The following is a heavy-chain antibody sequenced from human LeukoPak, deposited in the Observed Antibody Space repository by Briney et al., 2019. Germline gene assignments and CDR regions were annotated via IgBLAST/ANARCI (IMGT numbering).Heavy chain of an antibody. V-gene: IGHV4-59*08. CDR2: TYYSGST. D-gene: IGHD5-18*01. J-gene: IGHJ4*02. CDR1: GGSISSYY. Sequence: SEALSLTCTVSGGSISSYYWSWIRQPPGKGLEWIGYTYYSGSTNYNPSLKSRVTISVDTSKNQFSLKLSSVTAADTAVYYCARSDTAMVNLDYWGQGTLVTVSS. CDR3: ARSDTAMVNLDY.